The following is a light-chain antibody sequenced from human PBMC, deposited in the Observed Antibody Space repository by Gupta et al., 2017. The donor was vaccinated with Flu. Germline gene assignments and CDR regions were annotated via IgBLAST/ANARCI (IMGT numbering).Light chain of an antibody. V-gene: IGLV5-45*01. J-gene: IGLJ2*01. Sequence: CTLSSSINVGASMVYCYQQKPRSPHQYPPTFIVYEDKQRGSGVPGRFSGSKYASATAVTILRSEVEAEADYYYASVNWNSNTVVFGGGTKLTVL. CDR3: VNWNSNTVV. CDR1: SSINVGASM. CDR2: FIVYEDK.